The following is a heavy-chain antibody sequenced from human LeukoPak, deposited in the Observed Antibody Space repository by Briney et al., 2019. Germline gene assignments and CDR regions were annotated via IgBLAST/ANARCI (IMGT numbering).Heavy chain of an antibody. CDR1: GGSISSYY. CDR3: ARDKGYSSSFDP. J-gene: IGHJ5*02. CDR2: TYYSGST. D-gene: IGHD6-13*01. Sequence: PSETLSLTCTVSGGSISSYYWSWIRQPPGKGLEWIGHTYYSGSTNYNPSLKSRVTISVDTSKNQFSLKLSSVTAADTAVYYCARDKGYSSSFDPWGQGTLVTVSS. V-gene: IGHV4-59*12.